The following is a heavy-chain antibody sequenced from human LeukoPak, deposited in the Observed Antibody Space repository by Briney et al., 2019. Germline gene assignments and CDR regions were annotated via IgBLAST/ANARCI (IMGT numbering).Heavy chain of an antibody. V-gene: IGHV3-30*18. J-gene: IGHJ4*02. D-gene: IGHD3-10*01. CDR3: AKDINYYDSGSYTFDY. CDR2: ISYDGRNK. Sequence: VRQAPGKGLEWVAVISYDGRNKYYADSVKGRFTSSRDNSKNTLYLQINSLRAEDTAVYYCAKDINYYDSGSYTFDYWGQGTLVTVSS.